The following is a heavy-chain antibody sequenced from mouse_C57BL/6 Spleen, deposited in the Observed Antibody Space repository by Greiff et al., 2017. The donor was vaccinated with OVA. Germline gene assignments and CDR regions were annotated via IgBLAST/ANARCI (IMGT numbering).Heavy chain of an antibody. CDR1: GYTFTDYN. CDR3: ARGVTTVVAKDWYFDV. Sequence: VQLQQSGPELVKPGASVKIPCKASGYTFTDYNMDWVKQSHGKSLEWIGDINPNNGGTIYNQKFKGKATLTVDKSSSTAYMELRSLTSEDTAVYYCARGVTTVVAKDWYFDVWGTGTTVTVSS. J-gene: IGHJ1*03. V-gene: IGHV1-18*01. CDR2: INPNNGGT. D-gene: IGHD1-1*01.